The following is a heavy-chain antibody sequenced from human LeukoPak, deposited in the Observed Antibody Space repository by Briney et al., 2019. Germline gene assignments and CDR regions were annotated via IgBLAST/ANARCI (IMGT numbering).Heavy chain of an antibody. J-gene: IGHJ4*02. D-gene: IGHD3/OR15-3a*01. CDR2: IKQDESQK. Sequence: GGSLRLSCAASGFSFSSLWMIWVRQAPGKGLEWVASIKQDESQKFYVDSVKGRFTVSRDNANNLLYLQLNSLRAEDTALYYCAKDRGTGFLHDWTVSSWGQGTRVTVSS. CDR1: GFSFSSLW. V-gene: IGHV3-7*03. CDR3: AKDRGTGFLHDWTVSS.